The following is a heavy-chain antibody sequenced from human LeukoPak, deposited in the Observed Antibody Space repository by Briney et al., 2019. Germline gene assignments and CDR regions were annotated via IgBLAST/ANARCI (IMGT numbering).Heavy chain of an antibody. V-gene: IGHV1-2*02. CDR2: INPNSGGT. J-gene: IGHJ6*03. Sequence: GASVKVSCKASGYTFTDYYMHWVRQAPGQGLEWMGWINPNSGGTNYAQKFQGRVTMTRDTSISTAYMELSRLRSDDTDVYYCARDHFPYYYGSGSHLDYYIDVWGKGTTVTVSS. CDR3: ARDHFPYYYGSGSHLDYYIDV. CDR1: GYTFTDYY. D-gene: IGHD3-10*01.